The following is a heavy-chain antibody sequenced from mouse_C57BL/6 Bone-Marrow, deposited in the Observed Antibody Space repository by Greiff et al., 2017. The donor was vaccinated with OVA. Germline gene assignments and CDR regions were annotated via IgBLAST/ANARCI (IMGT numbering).Heavy chain of an antibody. CDR3: ARSHYDYDGFDY. Sequence: EVKLVESGGGLVQPGGSLSLSCAASGFTFTDYYMSWVRQPPGKALEWLGFIRNKANGYTTEYSASVKGRFTISRDNSQSILYLQMNALRAEDSATYYCARSHYDYDGFDYWGQGTTLTVSS. D-gene: IGHD2-4*01. CDR2: IRNKANGYTT. CDR1: GFTFTDYY. J-gene: IGHJ2*01. V-gene: IGHV7-3*01.